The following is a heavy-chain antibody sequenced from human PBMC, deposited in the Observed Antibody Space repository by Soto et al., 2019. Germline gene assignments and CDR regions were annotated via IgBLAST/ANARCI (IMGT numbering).Heavy chain of an antibody. Sequence: LSLTCAVYGGSFSGYYWSWIRQPPGKGLEWIGEINHSGSTNYNPSLKSRVTISVDTSKNQFSLKLSSVTAADTAVYYCARGVSSSWYPSYYYYYGMDVWGQGTTVTVSS. D-gene: IGHD6-13*01. V-gene: IGHV4-34*01. CDR2: INHSGST. J-gene: IGHJ6*02. CDR3: ARGVSSSWYPSYYYYYGMDV. CDR1: GGSFSGYY.